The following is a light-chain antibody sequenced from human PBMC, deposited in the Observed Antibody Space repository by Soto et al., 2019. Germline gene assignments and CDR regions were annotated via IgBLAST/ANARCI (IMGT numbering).Light chain of an antibody. CDR1: SSDNGAYNY. CDR2: DVN. V-gene: IGLV2-14*03. J-gene: IGLJ2*01. CDR3: TSWTTSTTMI. Sequence: QSALTQPASVSGSPGQSITISCTGTSSDNGAYNYVSWYQQHPGKAPKLMIYDVNIRPSGVSNRFSGSKSGNTASLTISGLQAEDEADYYCTSWTTSTTMIFGGGTKVTVL.